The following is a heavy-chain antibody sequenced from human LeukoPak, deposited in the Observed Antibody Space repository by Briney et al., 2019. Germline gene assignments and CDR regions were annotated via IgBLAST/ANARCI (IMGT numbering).Heavy chain of an antibody. J-gene: IGHJ4*02. CDR2: IIPIFGTA. Sequence: GASVKVSCKASGGTFSSYAISWVRQAPGQGLEWMGGIIPIFGTANYAQKFQGGVTITADKSTSTAYMELSSLRSEDTAVYYCARDPIAAAGTTGSLDYWGQGTLVTVSS. V-gene: IGHV1-69*06. D-gene: IGHD6-13*01. CDR1: GGTFSSYA. CDR3: ARDPIAAAGTTGSLDY.